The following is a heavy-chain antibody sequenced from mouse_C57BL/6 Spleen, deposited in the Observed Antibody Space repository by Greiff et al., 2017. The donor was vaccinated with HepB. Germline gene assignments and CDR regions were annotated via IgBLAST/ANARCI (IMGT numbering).Heavy chain of an antibody. V-gene: IGHV5-6*01. CDR3: ARHRDGAY. J-gene: IGHJ3*01. Sequence: EVQLVESGGDLVKPGGSLKLSCAASGFTFSSYGMSWVSQTPDKRLEWVATISSGSSYTYYPDSLKGRFTSSRDNAKNTLYLQMSSLKSEDTAMYYCARHRDGAYWGQGTLVTVSA. CDR1: GFTFSSYG. CDR2: ISSGSSYT.